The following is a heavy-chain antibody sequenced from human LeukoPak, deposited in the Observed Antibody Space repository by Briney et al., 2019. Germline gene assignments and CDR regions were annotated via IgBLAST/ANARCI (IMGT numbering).Heavy chain of an antibody. J-gene: IGHJ5*02. CDR1: GGSISSGGYY. V-gene: IGHV4-31*03. CDR2: IYYSGST. D-gene: IGHD6-6*01. CDR3: ARMAARPRRPLETNWFDP. Sequence: SQTLSLTCTVSGGSISSGGYYWSWIRQHPGKGLEWIGYIYYSGSTYHNPSLKSRVTISVDTSKNQFSLKLSSVTAADTAVYYCARMAARPRRPLETNWFDPWGQGTLVTVSS.